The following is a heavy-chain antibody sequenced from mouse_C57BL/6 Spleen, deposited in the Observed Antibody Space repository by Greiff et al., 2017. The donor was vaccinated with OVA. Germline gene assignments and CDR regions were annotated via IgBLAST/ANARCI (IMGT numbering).Heavy chain of an antibody. CDR2: INPSSGYT. CDR3: AKDYFDY. CDR1: GYTFTSYT. V-gene: IGHV1-4*01. J-gene: IGHJ2*01. Sequence: QVQLQQSGAELARPGAPVQMSCKASGYTFTSYTMHWVNQRPGQGLEWIGYINPSSGYTKYNQKFKDKATLTADKSSSTAYMQLSSLTSEDSAVYYCAKDYFDYWGQGTTLTVSS.